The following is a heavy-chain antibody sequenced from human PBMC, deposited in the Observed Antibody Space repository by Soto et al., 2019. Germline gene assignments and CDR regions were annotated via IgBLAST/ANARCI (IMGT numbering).Heavy chain of an antibody. CDR3: AAEGGGGGY. V-gene: IGHV3-53*01. D-gene: IGHD3-16*01. J-gene: IGHJ4*02. Sequence: EVQLVESGGGLIQPGGSLRLSCAVSGFTVSNNYMSWVRQAPGKGLEGVSVIYSGGYTAYGDSVKGRFTISRDNSKNTINLKKKSRRAAGAAVFYCAAEGGGGGYWGQGTLVTVSS. CDR1: GFTVSNNY. CDR2: IYSGGYT.